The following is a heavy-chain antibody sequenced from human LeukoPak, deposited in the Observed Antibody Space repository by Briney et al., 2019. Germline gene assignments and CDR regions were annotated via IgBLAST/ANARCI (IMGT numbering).Heavy chain of an antibody. Sequence: SETLSLTCTVSGVSINSGDYYWGWIRQPPGKGLEWIGTIYYSGRTYYNPPLKSRVTISEDTAKNQFSLRLTSVTAADTAIYYCGRHRTAINKYGPYDAFDIWGQGTMVTVSS. V-gene: IGHV4-39*01. D-gene: IGHD3-10*01. CDR2: IYYSGRT. CDR3: GRHRTAINKYGPYDAFDI. CDR1: GVSINSGDYY. J-gene: IGHJ3*02.